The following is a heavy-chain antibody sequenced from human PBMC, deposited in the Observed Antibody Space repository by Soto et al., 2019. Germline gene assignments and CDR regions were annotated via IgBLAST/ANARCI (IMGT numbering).Heavy chain of an antibody. Sequence: EVQLVESGGGLVQPGRSLRLSCAASGFTFDDYAMHWVRQAPGKGLEWVSGISWNSGTIVYADSVKGRFTISRDNAKNSLYLQMNRLRGEDTDLYYCAKDMRGGSSSSRYYYGLDVWGQGTTVTVSS. J-gene: IGHJ6*02. D-gene: IGHD6-13*01. V-gene: IGHV3-9*01. CDR1: GFTFDDYA. CDR2: ISWNSGTI. CDR3: AKDMRGGSSSSRYYYGLDV.